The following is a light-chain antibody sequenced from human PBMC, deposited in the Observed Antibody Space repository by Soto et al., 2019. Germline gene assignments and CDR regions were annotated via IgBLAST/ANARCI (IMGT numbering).Light chain of an antibody. CDR2: GAS. CDR1: QSVTSN. CDR3: QQYNNWPYT. J-gene: IGKJ2*01. V-gene: IGKV3-15*01. Sequence: EIVMTQSPATLSVSPGERATLSCRASQSVTSNLAWYQQKPGQAPRLLIYGASTRATGIPARFSGSGSGTEFTLTISSLQSEDFAVDYCQQYNNWPYTFGLGTKLEIK.